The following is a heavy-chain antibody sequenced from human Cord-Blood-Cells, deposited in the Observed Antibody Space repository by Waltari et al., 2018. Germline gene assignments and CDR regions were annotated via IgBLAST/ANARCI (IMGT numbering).Heavy chain of an antibody. D-gene: IGHD3-10*01. CDR1: GYSFTSYW. CDR3: ARTGNDMVQGENWFDP. J-gene: IGHJ5*02. V-gene: IGHV5-51*01. Sequence: EVQLVQSGAEVKKPGESLKISCKGSGYSFTSYWIGWVRQMPGKGLEWMGLIYPGDSATRYSPSFQGQVTISADKSISTAYLQWSSLKASDTAMYYCARTGNDMVQGENWFDPWGQGTLVTVSS. CDR2: IYPGDSAT.